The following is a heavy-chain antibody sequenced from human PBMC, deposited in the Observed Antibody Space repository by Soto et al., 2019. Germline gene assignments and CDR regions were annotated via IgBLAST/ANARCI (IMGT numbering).Heavy chain of an antibody. Sequence: QVQLVESGGGVVQPGRSLRLSCAASGFTFSNYDMHWVRQAPGKGLEWVAVISSDASNKYYAASVKGRFTISRDSSKNTVYVQMNSLRAEDTAVYYCPKALSMIVAESFHVSGQGTMVTVSS. CDR3: PKALSMIVAESFHV. V-gene: IGHV3-30*18. CDR1: GFTFSNYD. D-gene: IGHD3-22*01. J-gene: IGHJ3*01. CDR2: ISSDASNK.